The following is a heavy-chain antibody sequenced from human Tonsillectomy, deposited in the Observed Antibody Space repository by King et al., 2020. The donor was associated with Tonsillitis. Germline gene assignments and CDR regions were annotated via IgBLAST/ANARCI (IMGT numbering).Heavy chain of an antibody. D-gene: IGHD3-22*01. CDR2: ISSSSTDI. Sequence: VQLVESGGGLVKPGGSLRLSCAASGFTFSYYSMNWVRQAPGKGLEWVSSISSSSTDIYYADSVKGRFTFSRDNAKNSLYLQMNSLRAEDTSVYYCARGDYYDTSGFADYWGQGSLVTVSS. V-gene: IGHV3-21*01. J-gene: IGHJ4*02. CDR3: ARGDYYDTSGFADY. CDR1: GFTFSYYS.